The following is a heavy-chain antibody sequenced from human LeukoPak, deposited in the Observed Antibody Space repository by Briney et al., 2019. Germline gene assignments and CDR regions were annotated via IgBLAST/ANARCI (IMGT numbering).Heavy chain of an antibody. CDR2: IYYSGTT. D-gene: IGHD3-10*01. J-gene: IGHJ4*02. V-gene: IGHV4-39*01. Sequence: SETLSLTCTVSGGSISSSSYYWGWIRQPPGKGLEWLGSIYYSGTTYYNPSLKSRVTISVDTSKNQFSLKLSSVAVADTAVHYCATTAGSGSSPDFWGQGTLVTVSS. CDR3: ATTAGSGSSPDF. CDR1: GGSISSSSYY.